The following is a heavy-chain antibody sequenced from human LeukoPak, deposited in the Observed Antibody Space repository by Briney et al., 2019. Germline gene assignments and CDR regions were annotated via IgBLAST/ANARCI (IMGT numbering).Heavy chain of an antibody. Sequence: GASVKVSCKASGYTFTSYDINWVRQATGQGLEWMGWMNPNSGNTGYAQKFQGRVTMTRNTSISTAYMELSSLRSEGTAVYYCARGRDYSSSWLNWFDPWGQGALVTVSS. CDR2: MNPNSGNT. CDR3: ARGRDYSSSWLNWFDP. V-gene: IGHV1-8*01. D-gene: IGHD6-13*01. CDR1: GYTFTSYD. J-gene: IGHJ5*02.